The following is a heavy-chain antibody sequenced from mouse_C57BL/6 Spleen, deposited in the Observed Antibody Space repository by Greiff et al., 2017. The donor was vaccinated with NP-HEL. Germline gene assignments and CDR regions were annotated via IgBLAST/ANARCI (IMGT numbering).Heavy chain of an antibody. V-gene: IGHV1-85*01. CDR1: GYTFTSYD. Sequence: VQLQQSGPELVKPGASVKLSCKASGYTFTSYDINWVKQGPGQGLEWIGWIYPRDGSTKYNEKFKGKTTLTVDTSSSTAYMELHSLTSEDSAVSFYARTGTDWYFDVWGTGTTVTVSS. D-gene: IGHD4-1*01. CDR2: IYPRDGST. CDR3: ARTGTDWYFDV. J-gene: IGHJ1*03.